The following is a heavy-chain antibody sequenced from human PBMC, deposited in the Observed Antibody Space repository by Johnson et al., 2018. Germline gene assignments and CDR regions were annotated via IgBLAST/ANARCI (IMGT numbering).Heavy chain of an antibody. V-gene: IGHV3-23*04. CDR1: RFTFSNCA. Sequence: VQLVESGGGLVQPGGSLRLSCAASRFTFSNCAMNWVRQAPGKGLEWVSAISSGGGSTYYADSVKCRFTISRDNSKNTLYLRMNSLIAEDTAVYYWAKGKGALSGYPRGDALDIWGQGTMVTVSS. J-gene: IGHJ3*02. D-gene: IGHD5-12*01. CDR2: ISSGGGST. CDR3: AKGKGALSGYPRGDALDI.